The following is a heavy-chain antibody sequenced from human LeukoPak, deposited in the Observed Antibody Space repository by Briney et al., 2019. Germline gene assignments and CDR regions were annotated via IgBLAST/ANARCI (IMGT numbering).Heavy chain of an antibody. CDR1: GFTFSSYA. Sequence: PGGSLRLSCAASGFTFSSYAMSWVRQAPGKGLEWVSAISGSGGSTYYADSVKGRFTISRDNSKNTLYLQMNSLRAEDTAVYYCAKSYSSGWYGVVSYFDYWGQGTLVTVSS. D-gene: IGHD6-19*01. J-gene: IGHJ4*02. CDR2: ISGSGGST. V-gene: IGHV3-23*01. CDR3: AKSYSSGWYGVVSYFDY.